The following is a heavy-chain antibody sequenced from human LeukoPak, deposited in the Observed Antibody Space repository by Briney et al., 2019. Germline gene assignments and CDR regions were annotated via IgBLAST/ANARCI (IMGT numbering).Heavy chain of an antibody. Sequence: GGSLRLSCAASGFTFSNAWMNWVRQAPGKGLEWVGRIKSKTDGGTTDYAAPVKGRFTISRDDSTNTLFLQMNSLKTEDTALYYCTRIIKSVSFDYWGQGTLVTVSS. V-gene: IGHV3-15*01. CDR1: GFTFSNAW. CDR3: TRIIKSVSFDY. J-gene: IGHJ4*02. CDR2: IKSKTDGGTT.